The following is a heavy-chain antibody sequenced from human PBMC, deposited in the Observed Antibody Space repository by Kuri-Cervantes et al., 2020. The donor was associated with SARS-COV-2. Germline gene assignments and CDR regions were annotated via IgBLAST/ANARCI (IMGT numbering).Heavy chain of an antibody. Sequence: SVKVSCKASGGTFSSYAITWVRQAPGQGLEWMGGIISVFGIEDYAQKFQGRVTITADKSTSTAYMELSSLRSEDTAVYYCARDPGDGYNSPFDYWGQGTLVTVSS. J-gene: IGHJ4*02. CDR2: IISVFGIE. D-gene: IGHD5-24*01. CDR3: ARDPGDGYNSPFDY. V-gene: IGHV1-69*10. CDR1: GGTFSSYA.